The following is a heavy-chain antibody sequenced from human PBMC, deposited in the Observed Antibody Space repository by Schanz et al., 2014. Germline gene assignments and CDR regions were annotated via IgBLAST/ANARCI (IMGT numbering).Heavy chain of an antibody. V-gene: IGHV1-3*01. J-gene: IGHJ4*02. Sequence: QVQLVQSGAEVKKPGASVKVSCEASGYSFISHAIHWVRQAPGQRLEWMGWINAANGNTNYAQKLQGRVTMTTDTSTTTACMELRSLRSHDTARYYCAGGGYSSSWSDRDIAHFDYWGQGTLVTVSS. CDR2: INAANGNT. CDR1: GYSFISHA. D-gene: IGHD6-13*01. CDR3: AGGGYSSSWSDRDIAHFDY.